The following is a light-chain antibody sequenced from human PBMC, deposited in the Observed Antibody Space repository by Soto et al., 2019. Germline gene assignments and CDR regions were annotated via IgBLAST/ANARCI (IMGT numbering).Light chain of an antibody. CDR1: TSNIGTFY. CDR3: AAWDDNLNAYV. Sequence: QSVLTQPRSASSTPGQTVTISCSGSTSNIGTFYVYWYQHLPGTAPKLLIYLGDQRASGVSDRFSGSKSGTSASLAINGLRSDDEADYYCAAWDDNLNAYVFGSGTKLTVL. CDR2: LGD. J-gene: IGLJ1*01. V-gene: IGLV1-47*02.